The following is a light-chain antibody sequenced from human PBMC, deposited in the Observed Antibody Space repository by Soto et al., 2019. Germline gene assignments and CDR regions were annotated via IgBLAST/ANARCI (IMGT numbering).Light chain of an antibody. CDR1: QSISSYS. J-gene: IGKJ1*01. CDR2: GAS. CDR3: HYGNSPPWT. Sequence: EVVLTQSPGTLSLSPGDGATLSCRASQSISSYSLAWYQQKPGQAPRLLISGASSRATGVPDRFSVSGSGTDFTLSIRSLEPEDFAVYYYHYGNSPPWTFGQGTKVEIK. V-gene: IGKV3-20*01.